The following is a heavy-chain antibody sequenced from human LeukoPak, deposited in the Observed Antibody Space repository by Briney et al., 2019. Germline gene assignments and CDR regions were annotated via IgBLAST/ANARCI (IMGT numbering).Heavy chain of an antibody. CDR3: AKAPPDSYYYYYGMDV. CDR1: GFTFSGYA. J-gene: IGHJ6*02. Sequence: GGSLRLSCAASGFTFSGYAMTWVRQAPGKGLEWVSAISGRGGSTYYADSVKGRFPISRDNSKNTLYLQMNNLRAEDTAVYYCAKAPPDSYYYYYGMDVWGQGTTVTVSS. D-gene: IGHD5-18*01. V-gene: IGHV3-23*01. CDR2: ISGRGGST.